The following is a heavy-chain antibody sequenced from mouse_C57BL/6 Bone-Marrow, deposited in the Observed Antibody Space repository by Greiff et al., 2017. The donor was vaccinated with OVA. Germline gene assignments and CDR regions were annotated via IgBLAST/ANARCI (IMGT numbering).Heavy chain of an antibody. CDR3: ARRDYDYDGGSMDY. V-gene: IGHV1-18*01. D-gene: IGHD2-4*01. Sequence: EVQLQQSGPELVKPGASVKIPCKASGYTFTDYNMDWVKQSHGKSLEWIGDINPNNGGTIYNQKFKGKATLTVDKSSSTAYMELRSLTSEDTAVYYCARRDYDYDGGSMDYWGQGTSVTVSS. CDR1: GYTFTDYN. CDR2: INPNNGGT. J-gene: IGHJ4*01.